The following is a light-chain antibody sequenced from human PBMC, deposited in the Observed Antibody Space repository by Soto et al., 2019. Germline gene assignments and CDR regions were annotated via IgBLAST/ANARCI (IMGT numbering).Light chain of an antibody. CDR1: SSNVGGYSY. CDR3: YSYAGSYSWV. CDR2: DVT. V-gene: IGLV2-11*01. J-gene: IGLJ3*02. Sequence: QSALTQPRSVSGSPGQSVTISCTGTSSNVGGYSYVSWYQQHPGIAPQLIIYDVTKRPSGVPDRFSGSKSGNTASLTISGLQAEDEADYYCYSYAGSYSWVFGGGTQLTVL.